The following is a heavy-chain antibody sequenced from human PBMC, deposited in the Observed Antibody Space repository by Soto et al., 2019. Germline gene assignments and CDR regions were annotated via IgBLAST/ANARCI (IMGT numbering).Heavy chain of an antibody. CDR1: GYSFTSYW. V-gene: IGHV5-51*01. Sequence: GESLKISCKGSGYSFTSYWIGWVRQMPGKGLEWMGIIYPGDSDTRYSPSFQGQVTISADKSISTAYLQWSSLKASDTAMYYCAMTTSTSIYGMDVWGQGTTVTVSS. J-gene: IGHJ6*02. D-gene: IGHD4-17*01. CDR3: AMTTSTSIYGMDV. CDR2: IYPGDSDT.